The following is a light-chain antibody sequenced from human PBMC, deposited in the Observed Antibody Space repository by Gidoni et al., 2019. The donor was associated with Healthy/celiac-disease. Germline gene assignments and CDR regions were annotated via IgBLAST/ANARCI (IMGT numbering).Light chain of an antibody. Sequence: EIVMTQSPATLSVSPGERATLHCTASQSVSSNLACYQQKPGQAPRLLIYGASTRATGIPARFSGSGSGTEVTLTISSLQSEDFAVYYCQQYNNWPPWTFGQGTKVEIK. CDR1: QSVSSN. J-gene: IGKJ1*01. CDR2: GAS. V-gene: IGKV3-15*01. CDR3: QQYNNWPPWT.